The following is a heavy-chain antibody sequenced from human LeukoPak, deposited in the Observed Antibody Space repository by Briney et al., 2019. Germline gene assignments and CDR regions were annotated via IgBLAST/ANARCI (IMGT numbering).Heavy chain of an antibody. D-gene: IGHD5-24*01. CDR3: ARRRRDGYSFPDK. J-gene: IGHJ1*01. Sequence: ASAKVSCKTSGYTFTTYSMNWVRQAPGQGLEWMGWINTNTGNPTYAQGFTGRFVFSLDTSVSTAYLQISSLKPEGTAVYYCARRRRDGYSFPDKWGQGTLVTVSS. V-gene: IGHV7-4-1*02. CDR1: GYTFTTYS. CDR2: INTNTGNP.